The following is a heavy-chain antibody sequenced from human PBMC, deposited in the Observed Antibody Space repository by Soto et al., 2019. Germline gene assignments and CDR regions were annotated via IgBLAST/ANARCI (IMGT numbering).Heavy chain of an antibody. CDR3: ARDDGGSGWSNDY. D-gene: IGHD6-19*01. V-gene: IGHV3-21*01. CDR1: GFTFSSYS. CDR2: ISSSSSYI. J-gene: IGHJ4*02. Sequence: EVQLVESGGGLVKPGGSLRLSCAASGFTFSSYSMNWVRQAPGKGLEWVSSISSSSSYIYYADSVKGRFTTSRDNAKNSLYRQMNSLRAEDPAVYYCARDDGGSGWSNDYWGQGTRFTVSS.